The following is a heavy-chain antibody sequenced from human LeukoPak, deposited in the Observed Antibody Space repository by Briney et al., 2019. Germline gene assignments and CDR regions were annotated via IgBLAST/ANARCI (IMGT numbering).Heavy chain of an antibody. CDR2: ISSSSSTI. J-gene: IGHJ4*02. CDR1: GFTFSSYS. D-gene: IGHD1-26*01. V-gene: IGHV3-48*02. Sequence: GGSLRLSCAASGFTFSSYSMNWVRQAPVKWLEWVSYISSSSSTIYYADYVKGRFTISRDNAKNSLYLQMNSLRDEDTAVYYCARVRVGVTRDYFDYWGQGTLVTVSS. CDR3: ARVRVGVTRDYFDY.